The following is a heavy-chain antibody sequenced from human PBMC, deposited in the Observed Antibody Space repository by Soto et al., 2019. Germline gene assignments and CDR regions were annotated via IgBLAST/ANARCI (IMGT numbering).Heavy chain of an antibody. Sequence: QVQLVESGGGVVQPGRSLRLSCAASGFTFSSYAMHWVRQAPGKGLEWVAVISYDGSNKYYADSVKGRFTISRDNSKNTXYXLMNSLRAEDTAVYYCARDTAAGGSYQTYYYYGMDVWGQGTTVTVSS. CDR1: GFTFSSYA. V-gene: IGHV3-30-3*01. CDR2: ISYDGSNK. D-gene: IGHD1-26*01. CDR3: ARDTAAGGSYQTYYYYGMDV. J-gene: IGHJ6*02.